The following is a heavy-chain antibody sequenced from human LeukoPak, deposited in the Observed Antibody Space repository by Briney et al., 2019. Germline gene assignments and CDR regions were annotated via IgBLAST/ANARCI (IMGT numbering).Heavy chain of an antibody. Sequence: SETLSLTCAVYGGSFSGYYWSWLRQPPGKGLEWIGEINPSGSTNYNPSLKSRVTISVDTSKNQFSLKLSSVTAAETAVYYCARRYSSGWSGNWFDPWGQGTLGTVSP. CDR1: GGSFSGYY. D-gene: IGHD6-19*01. V-gene: IGHV4-34*01. J-gene: IGHJ5*02. CDR2: INPSGST. CDR3: ARRYSSGWSGNWFDP.